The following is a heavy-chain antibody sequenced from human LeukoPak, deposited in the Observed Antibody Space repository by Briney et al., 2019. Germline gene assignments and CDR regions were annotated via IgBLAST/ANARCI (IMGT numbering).Heavy chain of an antibody. CDR3: ARGRSGSYHLPFDY. V-gene: IGHV4-59*13. CDR1: GGSISNYY. CDR2: IYYSGSS. D-gene: IGHD1-26*01. Sequence: SERVSLTCTVSGGSISNYYWSWTRQPPGKGMEWIGYIYYSGSSNYNLSLVRRRTISVDTSKNQFSLKLDSVTAADTAVYYCARGRSGSYHLPFDYWGQGTLVTVSS. J-gene: IGHJ4*02.